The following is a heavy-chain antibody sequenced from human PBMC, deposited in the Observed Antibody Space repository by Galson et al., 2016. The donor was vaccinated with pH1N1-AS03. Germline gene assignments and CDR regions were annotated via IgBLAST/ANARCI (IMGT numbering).Heavy chain of an antibody. D-gene: IGHD3-16*02. V-gene: IGHV3-33*01. J-gene: IGHJ2*01. CDR1: GFTFSSHG. CDR3: ARDGHYYDYIWGTYRYDWYFDL. CDR2: IWHDGSEK. Sequence: SLRLSCAASGFTFSSHGMHWVRQTPGKGLEWVAVIWHDGSEKYYADSVKGRFTISRDNSKNTLYLQMNSLRAEGTAVYYCARDGHYYDYIWGTYRYDWYFDLWGRGTLVTVSS.